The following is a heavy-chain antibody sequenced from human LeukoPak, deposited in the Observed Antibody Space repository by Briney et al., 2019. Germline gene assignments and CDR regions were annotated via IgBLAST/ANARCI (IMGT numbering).Heavy chain of an antibody. CDR1: GGSISSSSYY. Sequence: PSETLSLTCTVSGGSISSSSYYWGWIRQPPGKGLEWIGSIYYSGSTYYNPSLKSRVTISVDTSKNQFSLKLSSVTAADTAVYYCARQHSTTVTYIDYWGQGTLVTVSS. J-gene: IGHJ4*02. CDR3: ARQHSTTVTYIDY. V-gene: IGHV4-39*01. CDR2: IYYSGST. D-gene: IGHD4-17*01.